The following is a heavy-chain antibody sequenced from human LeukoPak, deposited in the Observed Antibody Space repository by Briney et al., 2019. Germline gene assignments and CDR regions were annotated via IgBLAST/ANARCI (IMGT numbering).Heavy chain of an antibody. CDR3: AKNQLERRGGFDY. D-gene: IGHD1-1*01. CDR1: GFTFDDYA. V-gene: IGHV3-9*01. CDR2: ISWNSGSI. Sequence: GGSLRLSCAAFGFTFDDYAMHWVRQAPGKGLEWVSGISWNSGSIGYADSVKGRFTISRDNAKNSLYLQMNGLRAEDTALYYCAKNQLERRGGFDYWGQGTLVTVSS. J-gene: IGHJ4*02.